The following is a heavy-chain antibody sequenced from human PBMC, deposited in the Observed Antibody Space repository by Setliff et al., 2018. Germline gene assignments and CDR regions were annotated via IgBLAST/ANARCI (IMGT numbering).Heavy chain of an antibody. CDR1: GGSISSGGYY. J-gene: IGHJ4*02. Sequence: SETLSLTCTVSGGSISSGGYYWSWIRQPPGKGLEWLGEINHSGSTNCNPSLKSRVTTLVDTSKNHFSLKLSSVTAADTAVYYCARQTGEQLVDYWGQGTLVTVSS. CDR3: ARQTGEQLVDY. CDR2: INHSGST. V-gene: IGHV4-39*01. D-gene: IGHD6-6*01.